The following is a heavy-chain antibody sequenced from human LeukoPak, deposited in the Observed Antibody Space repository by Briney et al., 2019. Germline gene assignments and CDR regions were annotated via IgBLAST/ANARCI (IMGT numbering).Heavy chain of an antibody. CDR1: GFTFSSYA. V-gene: IGHV3-30*14. CDR2: ISYDGGYK. CDR3: ATFPYAGNAGGSAGS. Sequence: GGSLRLSCSASGFTFSSYAMHWVRQAPGKGLEWVAVISYDGGYKYYADSVKGRFTISRDNSKNTVFLQMNSLRAEDTAVYYCATFPYAGNAGGSAGSWGQGTLVTVSS. D-gene: IGHD4-23*01. J-gene: IGHJ5*02.